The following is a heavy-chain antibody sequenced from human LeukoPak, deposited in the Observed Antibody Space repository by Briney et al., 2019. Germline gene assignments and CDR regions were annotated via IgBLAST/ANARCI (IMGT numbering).Heavy chain of an antibody. D-gene: IGHD5-12*01. CDR3: ARDNSGWNGINWFDP. CDR2: ISAYNGNR. CDR1: GYTFTSYG. Sequence: ASVKVSCKASGYTFTSYGISWVRQAPGQGLEWMGWISAYNGNRNYVQKLQGRVTMTTDTSTSTAYMELRSLRSDDTAVYYCARDNSGWNGINWFDPWGQGTLVTVSS. V-gene: IGHV1-18*01. J-gene: IGHJ5*02.